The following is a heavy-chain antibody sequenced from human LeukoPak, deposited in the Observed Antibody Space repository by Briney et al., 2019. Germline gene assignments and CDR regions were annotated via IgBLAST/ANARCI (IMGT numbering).Heavy chain of an antibody. J-gene: IGHJ3*02. D-gene: IGHD2-2*01. CDR3: ARSVPSTSTYRNPIDI. CDR2: ISYDGNDK. CDR1: GFTFSSYA. V-gene: IGHV3-30*04. Sequence: GGSLRLSCADSGFTFSSYAMHWVRQAPGKWLEWVTVISYDGNDKFYADSVKGRFTISRDNSKNSLYLQMNSLRTEDTAVYYCARSVPSTSTYRNPIDIWGQGTMVTVSS.